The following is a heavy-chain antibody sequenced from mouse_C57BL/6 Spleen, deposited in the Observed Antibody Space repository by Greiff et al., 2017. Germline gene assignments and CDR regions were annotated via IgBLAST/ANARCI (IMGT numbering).Heavy chain of an antibody. CDR3: AVSVYYYDSSYVYYAMDY. J-gene: IGHJ4*01. V-gene: IGHV5-17*01. CDR1: GFTFSDYG. Sequence: EVMLVESGGGLVKPGGSLKLSCAASGFTFSDYGMHWVRQAPEKGLEWVAYISSGSSTIYYADTVKGRFTIARDNAKNTLFLQVTSLRSEDTAMCCCAVSVYYYDSSYVYYAMDYWGQGTSVTVSS. D-gene: IGHD1-1*01. CDR2: ISSGSSTI.